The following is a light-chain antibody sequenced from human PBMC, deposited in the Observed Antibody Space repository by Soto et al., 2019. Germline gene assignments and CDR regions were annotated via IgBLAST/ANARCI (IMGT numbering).Light chain of an antibody. V-gene: IGKV3-11*01. CDR1: QSVSSY. Sequence: EIVLTQSPATLSLSPGERATLSCRASQSVSSYLAWYQQKPGQAPRLLIYYASNRATGIPARFSGSGSGTDFPLTISSLEPEDFAVYYCQQRSNWITFGQGTRLEIK. J-gene: IGKJ5*01. CDR2: YAS. CDR3: QQRSNWIT.